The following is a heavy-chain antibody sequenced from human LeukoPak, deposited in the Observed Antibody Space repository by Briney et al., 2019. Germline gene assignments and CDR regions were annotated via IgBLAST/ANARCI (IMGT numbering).Heavy chain of an antibody. CDR3: ARDETPVVPAAPWYYGMDV. D-gene: IGHD2-2*01. Sequence: ASVKVSCKASGYTFTSYAMHWVRQAPGQRLEWMGWINAGNDNTKYSQKFQGRVTITRDTSASTAYMELSSLRPEDTAVYYCARDETPVVPAAPWYYGMDVWGKGTTVTVSS. CDR2: INAGNDNT. V-gene: IGHV1-3*01. CDR1: GYTFTSYA. J-gene: IGHJ6*04.